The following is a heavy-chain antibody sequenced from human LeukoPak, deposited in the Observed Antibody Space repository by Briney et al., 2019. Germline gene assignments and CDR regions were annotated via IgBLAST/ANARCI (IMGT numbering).Heavy chain of an antibody. V-gene: IGHV1-3*01. CDR3: ARDLEVRGTMDV. CDR2: INACNGNT. Sequence: ASVKVSCKASGYTFTSYAMHWVRQAPGQRLEWMGWINACNGNTKYSQKFQGRVTIARDTSASTAYMELSSLRSEDTAVYYCARDLEVRGTMDVWGKGTTVTVSS. J-gene: IGHJ6*04. CDR1: GYTFTSYA. D-gene: IGHD3-10*01.